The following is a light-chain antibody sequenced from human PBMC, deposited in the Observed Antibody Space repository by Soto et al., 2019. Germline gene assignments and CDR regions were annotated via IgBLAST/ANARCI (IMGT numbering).Light chain of an antibody. Sequence: EIVLTQSPGALSLSPGERATLSCRASQTIINSFLAWYQHKPGQAPRLLIYGASSRATGIPDRFSGSGSGTDLTITIRRLEPEDFEVYYCQQRSNWPITFGQGTRLEIK. J-gene: IGKJ5*01. CDR1: QTIINSF. CDR2: GAS. V-gene: IGKV3D-20*02. CDR3: QQRSNWPIT.